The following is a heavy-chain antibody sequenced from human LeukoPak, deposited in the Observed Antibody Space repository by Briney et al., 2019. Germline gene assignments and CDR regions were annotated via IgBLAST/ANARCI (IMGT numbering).Heavy chain of an antibody. J-gene: IGHJ4*01. V-gene: IGHV3-13*01. D-gene: IGHD3-16*01. CDR1: GYTFNTYD. Sequence: GGSLRLSCAASGYTFNTYDMHWVRQTTGQGLEWISSIDSSGGYTYYAGSVKGRFTISRENDKNSLYLHMDSLRVGDTAVYSCVRGGEIGLDYWGHGTLVTVSS. CDR3: VRGGEIGLDY. CDR2: IDSSGGYT.